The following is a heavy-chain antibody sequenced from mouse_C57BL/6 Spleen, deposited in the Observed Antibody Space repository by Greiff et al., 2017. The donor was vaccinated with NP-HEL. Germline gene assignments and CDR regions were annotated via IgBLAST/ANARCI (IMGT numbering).Heavy chain of an antibody. CDR3: ARKYYGPLDY. Sequence: EVQRVESGGDLVKPGGSLKLSCAASGFTFSSYGMSWVRQTPDKRLEWVATISSGGSYTYYPDSVKGRFTISRDNAKNTLYLQMSSLKSEDTAMYYCARKYYGPLDYWGQGTTLTVSS. V-gene: IGHV5-6*01. J-gene: IGHJ2*01. D-gene: IGHD1-2*01. CDR2: ISSGGSYT. CDR1: GFTFSSYG.